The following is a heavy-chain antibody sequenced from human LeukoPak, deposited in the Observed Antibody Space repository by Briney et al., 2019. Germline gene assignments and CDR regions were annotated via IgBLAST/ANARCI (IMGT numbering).Heavy chain of an antibody. J-gene: IGHJ4*02. D-gene: IGHD6-13*01. CDR1: GFTFSSHA. Sequence: GGSLRLSCAASGFTFSSHAMNWVRQAPGKGLEWVSTVSTSGATTYYADSVRGRFTISRDNFKNTVYLQMNSLGAEDTAVYYCAKDAGEGSGWYYFDYWGQGTLVTVSS. CDR2: VSTSGATT. CDR3: AKDAGEGSGWYYFDY. V-gene: IGHV3-23*01.